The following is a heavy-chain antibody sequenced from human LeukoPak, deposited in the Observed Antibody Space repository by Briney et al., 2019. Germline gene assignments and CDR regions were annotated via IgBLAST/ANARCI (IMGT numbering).Heavy chain of an antibody. V-gene: IGHV4-4*07. CDR3: GRVLVRGVKTYYFYY. J-gene: IGHJ4*02. CDR1: GRFISRYY. D-gene: IGHD3-10*01. Sequence: PSVTLSLTCTVSGRFISRYYGSWIRQPAGKGLEWIGRIYTSGSTNYNPSLKSRVTMSVDTSKNQFSLKLSHVTASKPAVYYCGRVLVRGVKTYYFYYWGQGTLVTVSS. CDR2: IYTSGST.